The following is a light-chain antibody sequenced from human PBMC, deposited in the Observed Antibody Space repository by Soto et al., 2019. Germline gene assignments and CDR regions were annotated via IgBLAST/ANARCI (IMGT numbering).Light chain of an antibody. V-gene: IGLV2-8*01. J-gene: IGLJ2*01. CDR3: SSFAGVNNLGI. CDR1: SSDVGGYNS. Sequence: QSALTQPPSASGSPGQSVTISCTGTSSDVGGYNSVSWYQQYPGKAPKLMIYEVSKRPSGVPDRFSGSKSGNTASLTVSGLQAEDEADYYCSSFAGVNNLGIFGGGTKLTVL. CDR2: EVS.